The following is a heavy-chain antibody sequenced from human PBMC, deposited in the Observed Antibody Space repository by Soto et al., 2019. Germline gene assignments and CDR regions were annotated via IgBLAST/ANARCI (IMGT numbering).Heavy chain of an antibody. CDR2: IIPIFGTA. CDR1: GGTFSSYA. Sequence: ASVKVSFKASGGTFSSYAISWVRQAPGQGLEWMGGIIPIFGTANYAQKFQGRVTITADESTSTAYMELSSLRSEDTAVYYCATLVPAAIGEFDPWGQGTLVTVSS. V-gene: IGHV1-69*13. CDR3: ATLVPAAIGEFDP. J-gene: IGHJ5*02. D-gene: IGHD2-2*01.